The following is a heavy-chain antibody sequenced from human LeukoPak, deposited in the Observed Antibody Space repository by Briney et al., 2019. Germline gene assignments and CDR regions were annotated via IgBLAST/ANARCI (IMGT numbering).Heavy chain of an antibody. CDR1: GDTFTGDY. D-gene: IGHD3-22*01. V-gene: IGHV1-2*02. J-gene: IGHJ4*02. CDR3: AREITMIVVVTNFDY. CDR2: INPNSGGT. Sequence: ASVKVSCKASGDTFTGDYMHWVRHAPGPGLEWRGWINPNSGGTDYAQKFQGRVTMTRDTSISTAYMELSRLRSDDTAVYYCAREITMIVVVTNFDYWGQGTLVTVSS.